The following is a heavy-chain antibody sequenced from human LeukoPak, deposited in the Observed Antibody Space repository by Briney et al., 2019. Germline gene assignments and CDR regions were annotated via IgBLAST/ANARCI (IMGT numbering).Heavy chain of an antibody. CDR1: GGSISSYY. J-gene: IGHJ6*02. Sequence: PSETLSLTCGVSGGSISSYYWSWIRQPPGKGLEWIGYIYYSGSTNYNPSLKSRVTISVDTSKNQFSLKLSSVTAADTAVYYCAREPESLRNYPYGMDVWGQGTTVTVSS. CDR2: IYYSGST. CDR3: AREPESLRNYPYGMDV. V-gene: IGHV4-59*01. D-gene: IGHD1-7*01.